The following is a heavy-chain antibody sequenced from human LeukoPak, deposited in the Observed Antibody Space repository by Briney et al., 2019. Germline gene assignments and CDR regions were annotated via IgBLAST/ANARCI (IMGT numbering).Heavy chain of an antibody. CDR2: IIPIFGTA. CDR3: ARDASNYYYDSKGNDY. V-gene: IGHV1-69*01. CDR1: GGTFSSYA. D-gene: IGHD3-22*01. J-gene: IGHJ4*02. Sequence: GSSVKVSCKASGGTFSSYAISWVRQAPGQGLEWMEGIIPIFGTANYAQKFQGRVTITADESTSTAYMELSSLRSEDTAVYYCARDASNYYYDSKGNDYWGQGTLVTVSS.